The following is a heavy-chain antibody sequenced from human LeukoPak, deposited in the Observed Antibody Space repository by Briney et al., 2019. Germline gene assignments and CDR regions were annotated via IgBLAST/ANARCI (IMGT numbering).Heavy chain of an antibody. V-gene: IGHV3-53*01. CDR2: IYSDNT. D-gene: IGHD4-17*01. CDR3: ARDTVTIYYYYYYMDV. Sequence: GGSLRLSCTVSGFTVSSNSMSWVRQAPGKGLEWVSFIYSDNTHYSDSVKGRFTISRDNSKNTLYLQMNSLRAEDTAVYYCARDTVTIYYYYYYMDVWGKGTTVTVSS. CDR1: GFTVSSNS. J-gene: IGHJ6*03.